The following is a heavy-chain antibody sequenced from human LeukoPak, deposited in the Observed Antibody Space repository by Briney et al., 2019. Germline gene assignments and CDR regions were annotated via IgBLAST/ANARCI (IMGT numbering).Heavy chain of an antibody. CDR3: ARGFRDTAMFLDY. V-gene: IGHV3-48*03. D-gene: IGHD5-18*01. CDR1: GISFSSYE. J-gene: IGHJ4*02. CDR2: ISSSGTTM. Sequence: GGSLRLSCAASGISFSSYEMNWVREAPGKGVEWLSCISSSGTTMYYVDSVKGRFPISRDNAKNSLYLQMNSLRAEDTAVYYCARGFRDTAMFLDYWGQGTLVTVSS.